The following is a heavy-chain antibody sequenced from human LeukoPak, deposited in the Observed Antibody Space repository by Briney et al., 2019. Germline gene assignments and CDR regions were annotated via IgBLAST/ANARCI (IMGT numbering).Heavy chain of an antibody. CDR2: IYYSGST. D-gene: IGHD2-8*01. Sequence: SETLSLTCTVSGGSISSGDYYWSWIRQPPGKGLEWIGYIYYSGSTYYNPSLKSRVTISVDTSKNQFSLKLSSVTAADTAVYYCARGDPGYGVHIDYWGQGTLVTVSS. J-gene: IGHJ4*02. CDR1: GGSISSGDYY. V-gene: IGHV4-30-4*01. CDR3: ARGDPGYGVHIDY.